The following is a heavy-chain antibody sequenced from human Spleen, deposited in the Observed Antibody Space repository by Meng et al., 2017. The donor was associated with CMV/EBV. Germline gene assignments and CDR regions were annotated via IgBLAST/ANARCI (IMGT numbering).Heavy chain of an antibody. CDR2: IYYDGTT. CDR3: ARAMYYYDSSDYSGNWFDP. CDR1: RCRSY. J-gene: IGHJ5*02. V-gene: IGHV4-39*07. D-gene: IGHD3-22*01. Sequence: RCRSYWCLLRQPPGKGLEWIGTIYYDGTTSYSPSLESRVTISVDTSKNQFSLSLNFVTAADTAVYYCARAMYYYDSSDYSGNWFDPWGQGTLVTVSS.